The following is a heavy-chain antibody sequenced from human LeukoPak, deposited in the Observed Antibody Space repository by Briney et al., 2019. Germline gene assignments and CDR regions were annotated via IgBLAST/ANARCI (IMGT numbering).Heavy chain of an antibody. CDR3: AREGYSSTWSINWFDP. CDR2: IYTSGST. Sequence: SQTLSLTCTVSGGSISSGSYYWSWIRQPAGKGLEWIGRIYTSGSTNYNPSLKSRVAILVDTSKNQFSLKLSSVTAADTAVYYCAREGYSSTWSINWFDPWGQGTLVTVSS. J-gene: IGHJ5*02. V-gene: IGHV4-61*02. CDR1: GGSISSGSYY. D-gene: IGHD6-13*01.